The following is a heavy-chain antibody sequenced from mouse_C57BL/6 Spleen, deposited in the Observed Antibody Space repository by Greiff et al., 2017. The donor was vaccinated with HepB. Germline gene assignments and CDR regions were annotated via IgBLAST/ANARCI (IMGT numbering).Heavy chain of an antibody. V-gene: IGHV1-55*01. D-gene: IGHD2-4*01. Sequence: QVQLQQPGAELVKPGASVKMSCKASGYTFTSYWITWVKQRPGQGLEWIGDIYPGSGSTNYNEKFKSKATLTVDTSSSTAYMQLSSLTSEDSAVYYCARGHYDYDPAWFAYWGQGTLVTVSA. CDR3: ARGHYDYDPAWFAY. CDR1: GYTFTSYW. CDR2: IYPGSGST. J-gene: IGHJ3*01.